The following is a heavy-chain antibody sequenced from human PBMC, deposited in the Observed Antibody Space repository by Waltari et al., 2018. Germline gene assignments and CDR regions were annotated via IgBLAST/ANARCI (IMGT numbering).Heavy chain of an antibody. CDR1: GDSMSSSDC. Sequence: QLKLQESGPGLVKPSGTLSLTCGVSGDSMSSSDCWSWVLQPPGKGLEWKGQVRGDGRTNYNPPFASRLTMSLDTSNNQFSLRMTSAAAADTAVYYCARDRGRGLYLDSWGPGTLVTVSP. V-gene: IGHV4-4*02. CDR2: VRGDGRT. D-gene: IGHD2-15*01. CDR3: ARDRGRGLYLDS. J-gene: IGHJ4*02.